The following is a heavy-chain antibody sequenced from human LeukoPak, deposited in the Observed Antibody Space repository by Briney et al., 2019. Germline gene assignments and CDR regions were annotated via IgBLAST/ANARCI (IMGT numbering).Heavy chain of an antibody. D-gene: IGHD1-26*01. V-gene: IGHV3-49*03. CDR1: GFTFGDYT. J-gene: IGHJ4*02. CDR3: SRGGSNSPFDY. Sequence: GGSLRLSCTASGFTFGDYTMTWFRQAPGKGLEWVGFIRSKAYGGTTEDAASVKGRFTISRDDSKSIAYLQMNSLKTEDTAVYYCSRGGSNSPFDYWGQGTLVTVSS. CDR2: IRSKAYGGTT.